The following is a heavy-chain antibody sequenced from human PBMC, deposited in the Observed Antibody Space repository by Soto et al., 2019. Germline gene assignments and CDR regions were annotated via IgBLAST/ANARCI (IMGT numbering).Heavy chain of an antibody. Sequence: QVPLVQSGAEVKKPGASVKVSCKASGYTFTAYPVHWVRQAPGQRLEWMGFINAANGDVGYSRRFQGRVTISRDTSASTIYMELSSLTSEDTAMYYCARMDYYGAGVYHFDHWGQGTLVTVSS. CDR2: INAANGDV. J-gene: IGHJ4*02. V-gene: IGHV1-3*01. CDR3: ARMDYYGAGVYHFDH. CDR1: GYTFTAYP. D-gene: IGHD3-10*01.